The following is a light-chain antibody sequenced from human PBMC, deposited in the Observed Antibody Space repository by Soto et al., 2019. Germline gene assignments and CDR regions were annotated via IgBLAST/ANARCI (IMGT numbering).Light chain of an antibody. V-gene: IGKV1-5*03. Sequence: DIQMTQSPSTLPASVGDRVTITCRANQSISTWLAWYQQKPGKAPNLLIYKASRLETGVPSRFSGSGSGTEFTLTISSLQPDDFATYFCQQYKSYFRTFGQGTKVDIK. J-gene: IGKJ1*01. CDR2: KAS. CDR1: QSISTW. CDR3: QQYKSYFRT.